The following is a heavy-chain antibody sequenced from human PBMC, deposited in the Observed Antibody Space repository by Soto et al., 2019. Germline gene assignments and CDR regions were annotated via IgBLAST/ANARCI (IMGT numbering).Heavy chain of an antibody. CDR1: GDSISSGDFY. Sequence: SETLSLTCTVSGDSISSGDFYWSWIRQPPGKGLEWIGYIFYSGNTYYSPSLESRVTISVDTSKNQFSLRLSSVTAADTAVYYCARGKGYDSGCPFDFWGQGTLVTVSS. CDR2: IFYSGNT. CDR3: ARGKGYDSGCPFDF. V-gene: IGHV4-30-4*01. J-gene: IGHJ4*02. D-gene: IGHD6-19*01.